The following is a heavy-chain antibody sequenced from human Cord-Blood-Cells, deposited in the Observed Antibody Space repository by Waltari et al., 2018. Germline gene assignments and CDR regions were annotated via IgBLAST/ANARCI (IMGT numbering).Heavy chain of an antibody. CDR2: ITQDGCER. D-gene: IGHD3-22*01. CDR1: GFTFSRYW. Sequence: EVQLVESGGGLVQPGGSLRLSCAASGFTFSRYWMSWGRQAPGKGREWGAKITQDGCERYYVDSVKCRVTIARDNAKNALYLQMNSLRAEDTAVYYCARDPDSSGYPYYFDYWGQGTLVSVSS. V-gene: IGHV3-7*01. J-gene: IGHJ4*02. CDR3: ARDPDSSGYPYYFDY.